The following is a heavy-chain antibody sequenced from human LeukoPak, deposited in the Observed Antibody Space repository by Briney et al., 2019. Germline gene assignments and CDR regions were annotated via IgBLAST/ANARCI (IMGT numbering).Heavy chain of an antibody. J-gene: IGHJ4*02. V-gene: IGHV4-34*01. Sequence: SETLSLTCAVYGGSFSGYYWSWIRQPPGKGLEWIGEINHSGSTNYNPSLKSRVTISVDTSKNQFSLKLRSVTAADTAVYYCARERTRHFDYWGQGTLVTVSS. CDR3: ARERTRHFDY. CDR1: GGSFSGYY. D-gene: IGHD1-14*01. CDR2: INHSGST.